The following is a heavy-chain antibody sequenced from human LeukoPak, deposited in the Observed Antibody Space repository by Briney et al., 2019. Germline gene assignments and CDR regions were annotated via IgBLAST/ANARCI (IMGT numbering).Heavy chain of an antibody. CDR1: GGSISSHY. CDR2: ISYSGTT. Sequence: PSETLSLTYTVSGGSISSHYWSWIRQPPGKGLEWIGYISYSGTTNYKPSLKSRVTISVDTSKNQFSLKLSSVTAADTAVYYCASSSYYDSSGPTFDYWGQGTLVTVSS. V-gene: IGHV4-59*11. CDR3: ASSSYYDSSGPTFDY. D-gene: IGHD3-22*01. J-gene: IGHJ4*02.